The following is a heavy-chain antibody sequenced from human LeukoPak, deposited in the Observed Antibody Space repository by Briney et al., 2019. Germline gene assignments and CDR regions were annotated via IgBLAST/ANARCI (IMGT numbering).Heavy chain of an antibody. Sequence: PGGSLRLSCAASGFTFSSYSMNWVRQAPGKGLEWVSYISSSSSTIYYADSVKGRFTISRDNAKNSLYLQMNSLRAEDTAVYYCARRGSMMYFDYWGQGTLVTVSS. V-gene: IGHV3-48*01. CDR3: ARRGSMMYFDY. CDR2: ISSSSSTI. J-gene: IGHJ4*02. D-gene: IGHD3-16*01. CDR1: GFTFSSYS.